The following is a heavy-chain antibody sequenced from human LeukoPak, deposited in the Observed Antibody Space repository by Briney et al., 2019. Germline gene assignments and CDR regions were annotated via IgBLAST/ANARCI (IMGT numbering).Heavy chain of an antibody. CDR1: GFTFGDSA. CDR2: IRSKAYGGTT. J-gene: IGHJ4*02. Sequence: GGSLRLSCTASGFTFGDSAMTWVRQAPGKGLEWVGFIRSKAYGGTTEYAASVKGRFTISRDDSKSIAYLQMNSLKTEDTAVYYCTRDDDSGSYSDHWGQGTLVTVSS. CDR3: TRDDDSGSYSDH. V-gene: IGHV3-49*04. D-gene: IGHD1-26*01.